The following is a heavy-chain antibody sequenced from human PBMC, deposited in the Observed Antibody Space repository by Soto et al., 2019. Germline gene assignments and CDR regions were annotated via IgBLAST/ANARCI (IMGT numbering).Heavy chain of an antibody. CDR2: ISSSSSYI. V-gene: IGHV3-21*01. D-gene: IGHD3-22*01. J-gene: IGHJ2*01. Sequence: NPGGSLRLSCAASGFTFSSYSMNWVRQAPGKGLEWVSSISSSSSYIYYADSVKGRFTISRDNAKNSLYLQMNSLRAEDTAVYYCARDPTHYYDSSGYPPPHGEHWYFDLWGRGTLVTVSS. CDR3: ARDPTHYYDSSGYPPPHGEHWYFDL. CDR1: GFTFSSYS.